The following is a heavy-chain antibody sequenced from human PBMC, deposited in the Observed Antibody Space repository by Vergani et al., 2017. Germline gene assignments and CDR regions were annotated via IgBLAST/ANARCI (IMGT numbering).Heavy chain of an antibody. J-gene: IGHJ3*02. D-gene: IGHD6-6*01. V-gene: IGHV1-69*04. CDR3: ARDGSSSGADAFDI. CDR2: IIPILGIE. Sequence: QVQLVQSGAEVKKPGSSVKVSCKASGGTFSSYAISWVRQAPGQGLEWMGRIIPILGIENYAQKFQGRVTITADKSTSTAYMELSSLRSEDTAVYYCARDGSSSGADAFDIWGQGTMVTVSS. CDR1: GGTFSSYA.